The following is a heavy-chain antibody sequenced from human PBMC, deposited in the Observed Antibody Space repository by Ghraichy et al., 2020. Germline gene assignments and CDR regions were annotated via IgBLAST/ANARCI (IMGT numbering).Heavy chain of an antibody. D-gene: IGHD3-22*01. V-gene: IGHV3-23*01. J-gene: IGHJ2*01. Sequence: GGSLRLSCGASEFTFRIYTMGWVRQAPGKGLEWVSSISGGGDGTWYADSVKGRFTISRDNSRDTLYLQMNSLRVDDTAVYYCAKDSGHSGWYFDLWGRGTLVTVSS. CDR3: AKDSGHSGWYFDL. CDR1: EFTFRIYT. CDR2: ISGGGDGT.